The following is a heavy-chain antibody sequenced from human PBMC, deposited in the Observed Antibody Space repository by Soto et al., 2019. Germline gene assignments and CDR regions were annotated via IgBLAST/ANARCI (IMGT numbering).Heavy chain of an antibody. Sequence: PSETLSLTCTVSGGSISSGDHYWSWIRQSPGEGLEWIGYIYHSGNTYYNPSLKSRVSISVDTSKNQFSLHLSSVTAADTAVYFCARDQYYYESSGYGSSYGLDVWGQGTTVTVS. D-gene: IGHD3-22*01. CDR1: GGSISSGDHY. CDR3: ARDQYYYESSGYGSSYGLDV. CDR2: IYHSGNT. V-gene: IGHV4-30-4*01. J-gene: IGHJ6*02.